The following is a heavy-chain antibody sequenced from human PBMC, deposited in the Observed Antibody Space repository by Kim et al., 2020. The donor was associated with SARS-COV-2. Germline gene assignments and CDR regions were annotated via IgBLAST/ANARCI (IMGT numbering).Heavy chain of an antibody. V-gene: IGHV3-7*03. CDR1: GFTFSSYW. CDR3: XRDXXXSSGGDYYYYGMGV. Sequence: GGSLRLSCAASGFTFSSYWMSWVRQAPGKGLEWVANIKQDGSEKYYVDSVKGRFTXSXXNAKNSLYLQMXXXXAEDTAVYYCXRDXXXSSGGDYYYYGMGVWGQGTXVTVSS. J-gene: IGHJ6*02. CDR2: IKQDGSEK. D-gene: IGHD6-6*01.